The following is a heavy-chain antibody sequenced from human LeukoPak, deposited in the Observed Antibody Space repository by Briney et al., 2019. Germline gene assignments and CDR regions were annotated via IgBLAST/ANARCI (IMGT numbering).Heavy chain of an antibody. V-gene: IGHV3-11*04. Sequence: GGSLRLSCAASGLIFSDYYMTWIRQAPGKGLEWVSSISGTGTTIYSADSVRGRFTVSRDNARNSLFLHMNSLRAEDTAVYYCAVQITMIVVVPYFDYWGQGTLATVSS. D-gene: IGHD3-22*01. CDR3: AVQITMIVVVPYFDY. CDR1: GLIFSDYY. CDR2: ISGTGTTI. J-gene: IGHJ4*02.